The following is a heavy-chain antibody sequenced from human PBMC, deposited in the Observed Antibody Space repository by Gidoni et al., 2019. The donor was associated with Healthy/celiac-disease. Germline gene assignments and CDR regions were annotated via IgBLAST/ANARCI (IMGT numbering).Heavy chain of an antibody. CDR3: ARDRVVVPAARSYYYYMDV. CDR2: IYTSGST. V-gene: IGHV4-61*02. J-gene: IGHJ6*03. Sequence: QVQLQESGPGLVKPSQTLSLTCTVSGGSISSGSYYWSWIRQPAGKGLEWIGRIYTSGSTNYNPSLKSRVTISVDTSKNQFSLKLSSVTAADTAVYYCARDRVVVPAARSYYYYMDVWGKGTTVTVSS. D-gene: IGHD2-2*01. CDR1: GGSISSGSYY.